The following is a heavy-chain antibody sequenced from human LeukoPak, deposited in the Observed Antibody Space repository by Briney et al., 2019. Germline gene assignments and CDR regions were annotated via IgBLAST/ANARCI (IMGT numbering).Heavy chain of an antibody. CDR1: GGTFNIYA. Sequence: SVRVSFKASGGTFNIYAISWVRQAPGEGGEWRGGIIPIFGTAKYTQKLQGRVTINAEETTSTAYMELSSLRSEDTAVYYCARHYGSGSYSPNYYFDYWGQGTLVTVSS. D-gene: IGHD3-10*01. V-gene: IGHV1-69*13. CDR2: IIPIFGTA. J-gene: IGHJ4*02. CDR3: ARHYGSGSYSPNYYFDY.